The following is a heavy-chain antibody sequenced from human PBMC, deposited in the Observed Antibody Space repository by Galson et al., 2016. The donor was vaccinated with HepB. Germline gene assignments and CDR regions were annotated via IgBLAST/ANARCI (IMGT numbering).Heavy chain of an antibody. J-gene: IGHJ4*02. CDR3: AKDRMGGMRNEKYSLFDC. D-gene: IGHD2/OR15-2a*01. V-gene: IGHV3-23*01. CDR1: GYTFDNYA. Sequence: SLRLSCAASGYTFDNYAMTWVRQVPGKGLEWVSVISGDGVRTQYADSVKGRFTISRDNSKKTLYLQMNSLRAEDTAVYYCAKDRMGGMRNEKYSLFDCWGQGTLVTVSS. CDR2: ISGDGVRT.